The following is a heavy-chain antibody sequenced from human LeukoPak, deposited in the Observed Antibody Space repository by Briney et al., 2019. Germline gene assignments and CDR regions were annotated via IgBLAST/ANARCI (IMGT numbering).Heavy chain of an antibody. J-gene: IGHJ6*02. V-gene: IGHV3-53*01. Sequence: GGSLRLSCAASGFTVSSNYMSWVRQAPGKGLEWVSVIYSGGSTYYEDSVKGRFTISRDNSKNTLYLQMNSLRAEDTAVYYCAREGGSYPRGDYYYGMDVWGQGTTVTVSS. D-gene: IGHD1-26*01. CDR3: AREGGSYPRGDYYYGMDV. CDR2: IYSGGST. CDR1: GFTVSSNY.